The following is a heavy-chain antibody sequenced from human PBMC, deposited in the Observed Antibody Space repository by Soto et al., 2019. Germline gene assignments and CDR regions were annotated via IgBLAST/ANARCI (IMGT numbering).Heavy chain of an antibody. CDR2: IYNSGTT. CDR1: GGSITRVCYY. V-gene: IGHV4-31*03. CDR3: SRDPAP. Sequence: PSETLSLTCTVSGGSITRVCYYWSWIRQHPGKGPEWIGYIYNSGTTYYNPSLKSRVTISVDTSKNQFSLKLTSVTAADTAVYYSSRDPAPWGQGTLVTVS. J-gene: IGHJ5*02.